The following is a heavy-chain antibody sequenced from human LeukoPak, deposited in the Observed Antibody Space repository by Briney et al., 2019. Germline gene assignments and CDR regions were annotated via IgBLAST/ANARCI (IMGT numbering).Heavy chain of an antibody. CDR1: GYDFSVNW. Sequence: GESLKISCKASGYDFSVNWIGWVRQMPGKGLEWMGVIYCGGSDTKYSSSFQGQVTNSVDKSINTAYLQRSSLKASDTAMYYCARHGGGNSWPFQHWGQGTLVTVSS. D-gene: IGHD6-13*01. CDR2: IYCGGSDT. CDR3: ARHGGGNSWPFQH. J-gene: IGHJ1*01. V-gene: IGHV5-51*01.